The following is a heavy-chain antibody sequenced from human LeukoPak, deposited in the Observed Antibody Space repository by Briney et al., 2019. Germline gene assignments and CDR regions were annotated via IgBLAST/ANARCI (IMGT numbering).Heavy chain of an antibody. Sequence: SVTVSCTASGGTFSSYAISWVRQAPGQGLAWMGRIIPILGIANYAQKFQGRVTITADKSTSTAYMELSSLRSEDTAVYYCASQYSSRLNDAFDIWGQGTMVTVSS. D-gene: IGHD6-13*01. V-gene: IGHV1-69*04. CDR3: ASQYSSRLNDAFDI. CDR1: GGTFSSYA. J-gene: IGHJ3*02. CDR2: IIPILGIA.